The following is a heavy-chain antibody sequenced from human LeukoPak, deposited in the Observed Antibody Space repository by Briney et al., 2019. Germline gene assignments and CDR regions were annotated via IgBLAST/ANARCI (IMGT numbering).Heavy chain of an antibody. CDR1: GFTFSSDA. CDR3: AKNPDYDYVWGSYRSFDY. V-gene: IGHV3-23*01. D-gene: IGHD3-16*02. J-gene: IGHJ4*02. CDR2: ISGSGGST. Sequence: PGGSLRLSCAASGFTFSSDAMSCVRHAPGKGLEWGSAISGSGGSTYYADSVKGRFTIYRDNSKNTLYLQMNSLRAEDTAVYYCAKNPDYDYVWGSYRSFDYWGQGTLVTVSS.